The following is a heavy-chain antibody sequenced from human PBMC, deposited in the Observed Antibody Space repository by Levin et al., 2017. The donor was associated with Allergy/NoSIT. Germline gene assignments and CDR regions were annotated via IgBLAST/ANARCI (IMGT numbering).Heavy chain of an antibody. CDR3: TTARYDFWSGYYTFDYYYGMDV. J-gene: IGHJ6*02. D-gene: IGHD3-3*01. Sequence: SGGSLRLSCAASGFTFSNAWMSWVRQAPGKGLEWVGRIKSKTDGGTTDYAAPVKGRFTISRDDSKNTLYLQMNSLKTEDTAVYYCTTARYDFWSGYYTFDYYYGMDVWGQGTTVTVSS. V-gene: IGHV3-15*01. CDR2: IKSKTDGGTT. CDR1: GFTFSNAW.